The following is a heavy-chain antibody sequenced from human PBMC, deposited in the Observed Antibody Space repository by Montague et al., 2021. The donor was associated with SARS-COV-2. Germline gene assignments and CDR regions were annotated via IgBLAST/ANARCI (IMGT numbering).Heavy chain of an antibody. CDR1: GGSISSYY. D-gene: IGHD1-1*01. CDR3: ASPPPGYRYFYYLDV. Sequence: SETLSLTCTVSGGSISSYYWSWIRQPPGKGLEWIGYLYYSGSTSYNPSLKSRITISVDTSKNQFSLRLNSVTAADTAVYYCASPPPGYRYFYYLDVWGKGTPVTVSS. CDR2: LYYSGST. J-gene: IGHJ6*03. V-gene: IGHV4-59*01.